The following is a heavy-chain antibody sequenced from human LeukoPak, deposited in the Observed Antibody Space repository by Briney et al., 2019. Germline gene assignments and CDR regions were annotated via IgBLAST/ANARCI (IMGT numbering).Heavy chain of an antibody. D-gene: IGHD3-10*01. CDR1: GFTFSNYG. CDR3: AKEGYYGSGRRQPVDY. V-gene: IGHV3-30*18. J-gene: IGHJ4*02. Sequence: GGSLRLSCAASGFTFSNYGMHWVRQVPGKGLEWVVVISYDGSNKYHADSVKGRFTISRDNSKNTLYLQMNSLRAEDTAVYYCAKEGYYGSGRRQPVDYWGQGTLVTVSS. CDR2: ISYDGSNK.